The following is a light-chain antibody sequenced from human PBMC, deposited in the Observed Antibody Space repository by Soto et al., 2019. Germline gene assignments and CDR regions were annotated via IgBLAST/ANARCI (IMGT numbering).Light chain of an antibody. V-gene: IGKV3-15*01. J-gene: IGKJ1*01. Sequence: IVMTQSPATLSVFTAGRASLSCRASQSVSNNLAWYQKKPGQAPRLLIYGASTRAAGISVRFSGSGSGTEFTLIISSLQSDGSSVYYGQQYHNAGSTFGQGTKVEI. CDR2: GAS. CDR1: QSVSNN. CDR3: QQYHNAGST.